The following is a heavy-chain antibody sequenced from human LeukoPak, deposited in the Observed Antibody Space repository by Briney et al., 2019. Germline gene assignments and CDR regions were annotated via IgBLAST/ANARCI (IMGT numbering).Heavy chain of an antibody. CDR2: ISSSSSTI. CDR3: ARAWGKNFDY. J-gene: IGHJ4*02. Sequence: GGSLRLSCAASGFTFSSYSMNWVRQAPGKGLEWVSYISSSSSTIYYADSVKGRFTISRDNAKNSLYLQMNSLRAEDTAVYYCARAWGKNFDYWGQGTLVTVSS. CDR1: GFTFSSYS. D-gene: IGHD3-16*01. V-gene: IGHV3-48*04.